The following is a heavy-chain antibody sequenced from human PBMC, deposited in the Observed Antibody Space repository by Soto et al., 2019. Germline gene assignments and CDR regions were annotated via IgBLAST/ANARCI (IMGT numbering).Heavy chain of an antibody. D-gene: IGHD3-16*02. CDR3: ASYDYIWGSYRPRGAAFDI. CDR1: GGSISSSSYY. Sequence: SETLSLTCTVSGGSISSSSYYWGWIRQPPGKGLEWIGSIYYSGSTYYNPSLKSRVTISVDTSKNQFSLKLSSVTAADTAVYYCASYDYIWGSYRPRGAAFDIWGQGTMVTVSS. V-gene: IGHV4-39*01. J-gene: IGHJ3*02. CDR2: IYYSGST.